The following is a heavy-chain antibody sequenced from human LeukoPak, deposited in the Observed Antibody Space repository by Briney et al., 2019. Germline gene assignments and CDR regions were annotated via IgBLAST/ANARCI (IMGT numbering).Heavy chain of an antibody. Sequence: SETLSLTCTVSGGSISSYYWSWIRQPPGKGLEWIGYIYYSGSTNYNPSLKSRVTISVDTSKNQFSLKLSSVTAADTAVYYCARDGSPTVTTGNYYYYYMDVWGKGTTVTISS. CDR3: ARDGSPTVTTGNYYYYYMDV. J-gene: IGHJ6*03. V-gene: IGHV4-59*12. CDR2: IYYSGST. CDR1: GGSISSYY. D-gene: IGHD4-17*01.